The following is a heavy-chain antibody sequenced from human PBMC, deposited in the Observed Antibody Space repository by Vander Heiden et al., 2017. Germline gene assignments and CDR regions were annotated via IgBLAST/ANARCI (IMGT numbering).Heavy chain of an antibody. J-gene: IGHJ4*02. CDR2: IGSKAYGGTT. Sequence: QLVESGGGLVKPGRSLRLSCTASGFTFGDYAMSWFRQAPGKGLEWVGFIGSKAYGGTTEYAASVKGRFTISRDDSKSIAYLQMNSLKTEDTAVYYCSLKYYYDSSGFSHFDYWGQGTLVSVSS. CDR1: GFTFGDYA. CDR3: SLKYYYDSSGFSHFDY. V-gene: IGHV3-49*05. D-gene: IGHD3-22*01.